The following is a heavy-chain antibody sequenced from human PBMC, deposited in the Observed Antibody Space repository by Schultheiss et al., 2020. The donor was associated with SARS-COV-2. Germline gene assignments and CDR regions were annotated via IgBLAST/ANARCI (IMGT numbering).Heavy chain of an antibody. Sequence: SETLSLTCTVSGCSISSSSYYWSWIRQPPGKGLEWIGEINHSGSTNYNPSLKSRVTISVDTSKNQFSLKLSSVTAADTAVYYCARGTYYYDSSGYYSTPMYYYYGMDVWGQGTTVTVSS. CDR2: INHSGST. CDR1: GCSISSSSYY. J-gene: IGHJ6*02. V-gene: IGHV4-39*07. CDR3: ARGTYYYDSSGYYSTPMYYYYGMDV. D-gene: IGHD3-22*01.